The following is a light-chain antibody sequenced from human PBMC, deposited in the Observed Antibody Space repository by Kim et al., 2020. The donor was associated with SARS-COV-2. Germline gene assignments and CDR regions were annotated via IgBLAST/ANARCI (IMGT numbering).Light chain of an antibody. CDR3: LQQYSYPLT. CDR2: TAS. Sequence: DIQMTQSPSSLSASVGDRVTITCRASQAIRNNLGWYQQKPGKAPKILLYTASALESGVPSRFSGSGSGTEFTLTISSLQPEDFATYYCLQQYSYPLTFGGGTKLEI. CDR1: QAIRNN. J-gene: IGKJ4*01. V-gene: IGKV1-17*01.